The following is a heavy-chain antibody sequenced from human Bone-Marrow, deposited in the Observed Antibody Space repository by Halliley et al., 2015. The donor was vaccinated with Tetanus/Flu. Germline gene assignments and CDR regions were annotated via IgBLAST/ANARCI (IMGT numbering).Heavy chain of an antibody. CDR2: FYQGGAP. J-gene: IGHJ4*02. CDR3: ARVPDF. Sequence: PPGRGLEWIASFYQGGAPHPNPSLKGRVTRSEARSKNQFSLNLSSVTAADAAVYYCARVPDFWGQGARVTVSS. V-gene: IGHV4-30-2*01.